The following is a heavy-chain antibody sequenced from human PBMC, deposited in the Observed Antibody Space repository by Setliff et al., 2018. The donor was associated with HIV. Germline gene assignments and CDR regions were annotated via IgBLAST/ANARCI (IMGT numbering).Heavy chain of an antibody. CDR3: ARHKDSDYVWGSYRPDGFDI. CDR2: IYRSGST. Sequence: SETLSLTCTVSGGSSSSSSFYWGWIRQPPGKGLEWIGNIYRSGSTYYNPSLRSRVTISVDTSKNQFYLNLNSVTDADTALYYCARHKDSDYVWGSYRPDGFDIWGRGTTVTVS. D-gene: IGHD3-16*02. J-gene: IGHJ3*02. CDR1: GGSSSSSSFY. V-gene: IGHV4-39*01.